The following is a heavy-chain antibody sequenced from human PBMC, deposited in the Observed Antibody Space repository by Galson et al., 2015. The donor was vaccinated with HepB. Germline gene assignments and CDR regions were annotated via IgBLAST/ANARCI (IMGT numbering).Heavy chain of an antibody. V-gene: IGHV1-58*01. CDR3: AAHLRSGCIGMCAFDI. D-gene: IGHD3-22*01. CDR2: IVVGSGNT. Sequence: SVKVSCKASGFTFTSSAVQWVRQARGQRLEWIGWIVVGSGNTNYAQKFQERVTITRDMSTSTAYMELSSLRSEDTAVYYCAAHLRSGCIGMCAFDIWGQGTMVTVSS. J-gene: IGHJ3*02. CDR1: GFTFTSSA.